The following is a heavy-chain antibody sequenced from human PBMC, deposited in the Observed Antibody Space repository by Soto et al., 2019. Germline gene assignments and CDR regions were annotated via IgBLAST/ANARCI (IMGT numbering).Heavy chain of an antibody. J-gene: IGHJ6*02. V-gene: IGHV4-38-2*01. D-gene: IGHD3-3*02. CDR1: GYSIASGYY. CDR3: ARTFDYYGMDV. Sequence: PSETLSLTCAVSGYSIASGYYWAWIRQSPGKGLEWIGSIYHAGSVYYNPSLNSRVAVSLDTSKNHFSLKLKSVTAAHTAVYYCARTFDYYGMDVWGQGTTVTVS. CDR2: IYHAGSV.